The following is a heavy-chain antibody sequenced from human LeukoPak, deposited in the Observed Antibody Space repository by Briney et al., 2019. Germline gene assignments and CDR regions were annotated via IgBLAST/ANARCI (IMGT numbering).Heavy chain of an antibody. J-gene: IGHJ6*04. CDR2: INWNGGST. V-gene: IGHV3-20*04. CDR3: AELGITMIGGV. D-gene: IGHD3-10*02. CDR1: GFTFDDYG. Sequence: PGGSLRLSCAASGFTFDDYGMNWVRQAPGKGLEWVSGINWNGGSTGYAASVKGRFTISRDNAKNSLYLQMNSLRAEDTAVYYCAELGITMIGGVWGKGTTVTISS.